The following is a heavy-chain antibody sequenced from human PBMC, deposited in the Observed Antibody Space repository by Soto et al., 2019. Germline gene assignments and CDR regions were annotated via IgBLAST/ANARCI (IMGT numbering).Heavy chain of an antibody. Sequence: GGSLRLACAASGFLFSRYWMSWVRQAPGKGLEWLANIKHDASDTYYVDAVRGRFTISRANAENSLYRQMNRLSAEDTAVYYCAREEGSSSSSWYYFASWAHRTLVTVSP. V-gene: IGHV3-7*01. J-gene: IGHJ4*01. CDR1: GFLFSRYW. D-gene: IGHD6-13*01. CDR3: AREEGSSSSSWYYFAS. CDR2: IKHDASDT.